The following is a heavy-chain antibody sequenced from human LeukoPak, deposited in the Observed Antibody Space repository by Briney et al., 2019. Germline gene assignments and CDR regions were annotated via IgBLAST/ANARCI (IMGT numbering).Heavy chain of an antibody. CDR3: ARQDTAMVKGWFDP. CDR1: GYSISSGYY. CDR2: INHSGNT. Sequence: PSETLSLTCAVSGYSISSGYYGGWIRQPPGRGLEWIGSINHSGNTYCNPSLKSRVAISIDTSKNDFSLKVTSVTAADTAVYFCARQDTAMVKGWFDPWGQGTLVTVSS. J-gene: IGHJ5*02. V-gene: IGHV4-38-2*01. D-gene: IGHD5-18*01.